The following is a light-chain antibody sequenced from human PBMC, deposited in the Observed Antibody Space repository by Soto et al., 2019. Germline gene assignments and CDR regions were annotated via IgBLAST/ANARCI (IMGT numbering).Light chain of an antibody. CDR1: QDIKNY. Sequence: VISMTQSPSLLSASTGDRVTISCRMSQDIKNYLAWYQQRPGKAPALLIYSASTLQNGVPSRYSGSWSGTDFTLTISRLQSEDFATYYCQQYYSFPFTFGPGTKVDV. CDR3: QQYYSFPFT. V-gene: IGKV1D-8*01. CDR2: SAS. J-gene: IGKJ3*01.